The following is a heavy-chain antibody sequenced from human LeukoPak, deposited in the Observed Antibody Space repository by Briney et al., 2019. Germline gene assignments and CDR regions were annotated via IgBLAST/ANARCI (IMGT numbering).Heavy chain of an antibody. V-gene: IGHV4-61*02. CDR3: ARDSSGWPGYNWFDP. CDR2: IYTSGST. J-gene: IGHJ5*02. D-gene: IGHD6-19*01. CDR1: GGSISSSSYY. Sequence: SETLSLTCTVSGGSISSSSYYWSWIRQPAGKGLEWIGRIYTSGSTNYNPSLKSRVTMSVDTSKNQFSLKLSSVTAADTAVYYCARDSSGWPGYNWFDPWGQGTLVTVSS.